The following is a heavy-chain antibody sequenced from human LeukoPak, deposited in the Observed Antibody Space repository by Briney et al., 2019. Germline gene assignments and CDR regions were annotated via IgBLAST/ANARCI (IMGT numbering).Heavy chain of an antibody. CDR2: IKQDGSEK. J-gene: IGHJ5*02. CDR1: GFNFGSDA. V-gene: IGHV3-7*03. CDR3: ARGGYYYGSGSYKP. D-gene: IGHD3-10*01. Sequence: GGSLRLSCTASGFNFGSDAMHWVRQAPGKGLEWVANIKQDGSEKYYVDSVKGRFTISRDNAKNSLYLQMNSLRAEDTAVYYCARGGYYYGSGSYKPWGQGTLVTVSS.